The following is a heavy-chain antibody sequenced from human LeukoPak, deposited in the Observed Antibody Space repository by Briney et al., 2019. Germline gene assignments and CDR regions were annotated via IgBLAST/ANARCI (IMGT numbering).Heavy chain of an antibody. CDR1: GGSISSYY. CDR2: IYYSGST. Sequence: PSETPSLTCTVSGGSISSYYWSWIRQPPGKGLEWIGYIYYSGSTNYNPSLKSRVTISVDTSKNQFSLKLSSVTAADTAVYYCARVIGYSGYDAFDYWGQGTLVTVSS. D-gene: IGHD5-12*01. J-gene: IGHJ4*02. V-gene: IGHV4-59*01. CDR3: ARVIGYSGYDAFDY.